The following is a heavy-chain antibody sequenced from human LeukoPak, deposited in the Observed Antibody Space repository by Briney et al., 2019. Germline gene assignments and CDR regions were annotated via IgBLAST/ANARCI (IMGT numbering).Heavy chain of an antibody. Sequence: SVKVSCKASGGTFSSYAISWVRQAPGQGLEWMGGIIPIFGTANYAQKFQGRVTITADESTSTAYMELSSLRSEDTAVYYCASRPERYYYSSGYFNWGQGTLVTVSS. CDR3: ASRPERYYYSSGYFN. V-gene: IGHV1-69*01. CDR1: GGTFSSYA. J-gene: IGHJ4*02. D-gene: IGHD3-22*01. CDR2: IIPIFGTA.